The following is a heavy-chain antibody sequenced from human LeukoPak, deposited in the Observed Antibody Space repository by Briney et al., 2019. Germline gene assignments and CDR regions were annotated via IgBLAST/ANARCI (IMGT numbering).Heavy chain of an antibody. V-gene: IGHV4-4*07. J-gene: IGHJ4*02. CDR1: GDSISYYY. Sequence: SETLSLTCTVSGDSISYYYWSWIRQPAGKGLEWIGRISTSGTTNYNPSLKSRVTMSVDTSKNQFSLKLSSVTAADTAVYYCVDFDFDYWGQGTLVTVSS. CDR3: VDFDFDY. CDR2: ISTSGTT.